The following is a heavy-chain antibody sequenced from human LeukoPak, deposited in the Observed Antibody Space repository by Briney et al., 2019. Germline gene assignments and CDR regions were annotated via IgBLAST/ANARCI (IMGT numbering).Heavy chain of an antibody. V-gene: IGHV1-69*05. CDR1: GGTFSSYA. J-gene: IGHJ3*02. CDR2: IIPIFGTA. CDR3: ARDEAARSPNAFDI. Sequence: EASVKVSCKASGGTFSSYAISWVRQAPGQGLEWMGGIIPIFGTANYAQKFQGRVTITTDESTSTAYMELSSLRSEDTAVYYCARDEAARSPNAFDIWGQGTMVTVSS. D-gene: IGHD6-6*01.